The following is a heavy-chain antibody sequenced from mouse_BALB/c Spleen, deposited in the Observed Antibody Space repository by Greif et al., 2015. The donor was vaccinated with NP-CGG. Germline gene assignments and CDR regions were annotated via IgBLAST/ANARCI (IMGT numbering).Heavy chain of an antibody. CDR3: ARRTGTEAMDY. J-gene: IGHJ4*01. V-gene: IGHV1-84*02. CDR2: IYPGGGNT. CDR1: GYTFTDYY. Sequence: QVQLKESGPELVRPGASVKISCKASGYTFTDYYINWVKQKPGQGLEWIGWIYPGGGNTKYNGKFKGKATLTVDTSSSTAYMQLSSLTSEDTTVYFCARRTGTEAMDYWGQGTSVTVSS. D-gene: IGHD4-1*01.